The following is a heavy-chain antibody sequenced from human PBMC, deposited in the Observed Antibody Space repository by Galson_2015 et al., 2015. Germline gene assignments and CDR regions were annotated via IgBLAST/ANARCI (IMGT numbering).Heavy chain of an antibody. CDR3: GRDTVGGSHFYYCDY. CDR2: ISYDESNK. Sequence: SLRLSCAASGFTFSSYAMHWVRQAPGKGLEWVAVISYDESNKYYADSVKGRFTISRDTSKNTLYLRMNSLRAEDTAVYYCGRDTVGGSHFYYCDYWGQGTLVPVSS. V-gene: IGHV3-30*01. CDR1: GFTFSSYA. J-gene: IGHJ4*02. D-gene: IGHD3-3*02.